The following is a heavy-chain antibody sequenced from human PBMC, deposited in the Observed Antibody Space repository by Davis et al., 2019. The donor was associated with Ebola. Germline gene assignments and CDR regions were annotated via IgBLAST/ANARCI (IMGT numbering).Heavy chain of an antibody. CDR1: GFTFDDYA. CDR3: ARARGVGATWDYYYGMDV. J-gene: IGHJ6*04. Sequence: SLKISCAASGFTFDDYAMHWVRQAPGKGLEWVSGISWNSGSIGYADSVKGRFTISRDNSKNTLYLQMNSLRDEDTAVYYCARARGVGATWDYYYGMDVWGKGTTVTVSS. D-gene: IGHD1-26*01. V-gene: IGHV3-9*01. CDR2: ISWNSGSI.